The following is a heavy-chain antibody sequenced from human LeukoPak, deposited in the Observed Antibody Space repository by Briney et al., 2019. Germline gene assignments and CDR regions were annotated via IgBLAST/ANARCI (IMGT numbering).Heavy chain of an antibody. CDR3: ARTLYYDILTGYSPTPYYFDY. J-gene: IGHJ4*02. CDR1: GFTFSSYW. CDR2: IKQDGSEK. Sequence: GGSLRLSCAASGFTFSSYWTSWVRQAPGKGLEWVANIKQDGSEKYYVDSVKGRFTISRDNAKNSLYLQMNSLRAEDTAVYYCARTLYYDILTGYSPTPYYFDYWGQGTLVTVSS. D-gene: IGHD3-9*01. V-gene: IGHV3-7*03.